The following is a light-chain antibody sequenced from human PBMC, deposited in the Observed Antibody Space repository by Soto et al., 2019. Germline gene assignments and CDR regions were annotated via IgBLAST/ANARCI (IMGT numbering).Light chain of an antibody. CDR2: DVS. CDR1: SSDVGGYNY. CDR3: SSYTSSSTLAYV. V-gene: IGLV2-14*01. Sequence: QSALTQPASVSGSPGQSITIYCTGTSSDVGGYNYVSWYQQHPGKAPKLMIYDVSNRPSGVSNRFSGSKSGNTASLTISGLQAEDEADYYCSSYTSSSTLAYVFGTGTKLTVL. J-gene: IGLJ1*01.